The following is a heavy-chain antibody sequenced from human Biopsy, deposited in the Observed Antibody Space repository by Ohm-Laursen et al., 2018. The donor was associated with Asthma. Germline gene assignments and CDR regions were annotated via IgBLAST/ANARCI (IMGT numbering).Heavy chain of an antibody. CDR2: INPSGGST. CDR3: ARDGPVGAPSDY. V-gene: IGHV1-46*01. CDR1: GYTFTSYS. J-gene: IGHJ4*02. Sequence: SVKVSCKVSGYTFTSYSMHWVRQAPGQGLEWMGIINPSGGSTSYAQKFQGRVTMTRDTSTSTAYMELRSLRSDDTAVYYCARDGPVGAPSDYWGQGTLVTVSS. D-gene: IGHD1-26*01.